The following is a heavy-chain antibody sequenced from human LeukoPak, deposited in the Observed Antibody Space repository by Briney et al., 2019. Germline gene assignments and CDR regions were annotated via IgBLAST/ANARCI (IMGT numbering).Heavy chain of an antibody. CDR3: ARDPGGDTAMDPLGY. D-gene: IGHD5-18*01. CDR1: GYTFTSYY. Sequence: ASVKVFCKASGYTFTSYYMHWVRQAPGQGLEWMGIINPSGGSTSYAQKFQGRVTMTRDTSTSTVYMELSSLRSEDTAVYYCARDPGGDTAMDPLGYWGQGTLVTVSS. CDR2: INPSGGST. J-gene: IGHJ4*02. V-gene: IGHV1-46*01.